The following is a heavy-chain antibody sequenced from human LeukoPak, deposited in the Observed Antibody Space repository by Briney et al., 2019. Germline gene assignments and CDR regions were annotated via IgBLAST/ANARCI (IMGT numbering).Heavy chain of an antibody. CDR1: GYNFISYY. J-gene: IGHJ6*02. D-gene: IGHD2-8*01. CDR2: INPSGGSK. V-gene: IGHV1-46*01. CDR3: AREDVVLVDAVRYYYYGMDV. Sequence: GASVKVSCKASGYNFISYYMHWVGQAPGQDLDWMGIINPSGGSKSYAQKFQDRGTITRDTSTSTVYMELRSLKSEDTAVYYCAREDVVLVDAVRYYYYGMDVWGQGTTVTVSS.